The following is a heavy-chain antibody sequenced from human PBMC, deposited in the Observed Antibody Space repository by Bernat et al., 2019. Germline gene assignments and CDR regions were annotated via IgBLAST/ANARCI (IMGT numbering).Heavy chain of an antibody. CDR1: GGSISSGSYY. Sequence: QLQLQESGPGLVKPSETLSLTCTVSGGSISSGSYYWGWIRQPPGKVLEWIGSIYYSGSTYYTPSLKSRVTISADTSKNQFSLNMSSVTAADTAVYYCARVTNASPHYWGQGTLVTVSS. CDR3: ARVTNASPHY. J-gene: IGHJ4*02. D-gene: IGHD2-2*01. CDR2: IYYSGST. V-gene: IGHV4-39*01.